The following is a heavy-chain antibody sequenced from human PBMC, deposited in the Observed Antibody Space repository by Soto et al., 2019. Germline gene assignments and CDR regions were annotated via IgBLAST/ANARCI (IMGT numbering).Heavy chain of an antibody. CDR3: ARHGRVGATMVRGVYFDY. V-gene: IGHV4-39*01. D-gene: IGHD3-10*01. CDR2: IYYSGST. Sequence: SETLSLTCTVSGGSISSSSYYWGWIRQPPGKGLEWIGSIYYSGSTYYNPSLKSRVTISVDTSKNQFSLKLSSVTAADTAVYYCARHGRVGATMVRGVYFDYWGQGTLVT. CDR1: GGSISSSSYY. J-gene: IGHJ4*02.